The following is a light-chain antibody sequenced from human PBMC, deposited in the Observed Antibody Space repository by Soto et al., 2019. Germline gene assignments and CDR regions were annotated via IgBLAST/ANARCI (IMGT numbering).Light chain of an antibody. CDR1: QSVSSS. Sequence: EIVMTQSPATLSVSPGERATLSRRASQSVSSSLAWYQQKPGQAPRLLFYGASTRATGVPARFSGSGSGTEFTLTISSLQSEDLAVYYCQQYNNWLYTFGQGTKLEIK. CDR2: GAS. CDR3: QQYNNWLYT. J-gene: IGKJ2*01. V-gene: IGKV3-15*01.